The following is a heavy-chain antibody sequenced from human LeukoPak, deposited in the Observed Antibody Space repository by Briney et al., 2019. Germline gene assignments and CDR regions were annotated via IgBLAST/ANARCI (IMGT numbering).Heavy chain of an antibody. D-gene: IGHD3/OR15-3a*01. Sequence: SETLSLTCTVSGGSISSSSYYWGWIRQPPGKGLEWVESIYYSGSTYYNPSLKSRVTISADTSKNQFSLKLSSVTAADTAVYYCSRTRYDYWSDPYYYYGMDVWGQGTTVTVSS. CDR2: IYYSGST. J-gene: IGHJ6*02. CDR3: SRTRYDYWSDPYYYYGMDV. CDR1: GGSISSSSYY. V-gene: IGHV4-39*01.